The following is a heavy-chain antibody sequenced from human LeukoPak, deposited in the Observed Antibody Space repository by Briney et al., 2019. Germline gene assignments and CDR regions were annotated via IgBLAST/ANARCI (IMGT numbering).Heavy chain of an antibody. V-gene: IGHV3-30*18. CDR2: ISYDGSNK. Sequence: GGSLRLSCAASGFTFSTYGMHWVRQAPGKGLEWVVVISYDGSNKYYADSVKGRFTISRDNSKSTLWLQMNSLRAEDTAVYYCAKDSRVVTDTPGDYWGQGTLDTVSS. CDR1: GFTFSTYG. D-gene: IGHD4-23*01. J-gene: IGHJ4*02. CDR3: AKDSRVVTDTPGDY.